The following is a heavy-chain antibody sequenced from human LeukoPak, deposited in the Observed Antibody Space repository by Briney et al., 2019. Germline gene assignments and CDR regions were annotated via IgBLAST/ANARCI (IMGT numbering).Heavy chain of an antibody. CDR1: GFTFSSYA. CDR3: AKKVVVGATSPYSDFQD. Sequence: GGSLRLSCVASGFTFSSYAMSWVRQAPGKGLDWVSAISGSGVTTHYAGSVKGRFSISRDNSKNTLYLQMNSLRAEDTPLYYCAKKVVVGATSPYSDFQDWGQGTLVTVSS. CDR2: ISGSGVTT. J-gene: IGHJ1*01. V-gene: IGHV3-23*01. D-gene: IGHD1-26*01.